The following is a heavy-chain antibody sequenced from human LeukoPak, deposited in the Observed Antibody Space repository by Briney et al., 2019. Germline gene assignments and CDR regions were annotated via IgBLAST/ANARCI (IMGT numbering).Heavy chain of an antibody. CDR2: IYYSGST. CDR3: ARVQTYYYDSSGKKVNYFDY. J-gene: IGHJ4*02. D-gene: IGHD3-22*01. V-gene: IGHV4-59*12. CDR1: GGSISSYY. Sequence: SETLSLTCTVSGGSISSYYWSWIRQPPGKGLEWIGYIYYSGSTNYNPSLKSRVTISVDTSKNQFSLKLSSVTAADTAVYYCARVQTYYYDSSGKKVNYFDYWGQGTLVTVSS.